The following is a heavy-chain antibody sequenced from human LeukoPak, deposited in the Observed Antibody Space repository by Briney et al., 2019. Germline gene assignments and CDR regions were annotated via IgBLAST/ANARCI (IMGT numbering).Heavy chain of an antibody. V-gene: IGHV1-18*01. CDR3: ADSDYNRDFDS. D-gene: IGHD5-12*01. Sequence: ASVKVSCKANSRISWVRQAPGKGLAWMGWIGTYGGDTYYAQKFQGRITVTTVTLTRTAYMELRNLQLDDTAVYYSADSDYNRDFDSWGQGPLVTVSS. CDR1: NSR. J-gene: IGHJ5*01. CDR2: IGTYGGDT.